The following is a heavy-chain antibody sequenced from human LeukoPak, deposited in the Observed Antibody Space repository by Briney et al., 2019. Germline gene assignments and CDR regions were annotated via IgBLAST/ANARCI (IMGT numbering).Heavy chain of an antibody. J-gene: IGHJ5*02. D-gene: IGHD3-10*01. CDR1: GGSISSYY. CDR3: ARGGPNWFDP. V-gene: IGHV4-59*01. CDR2: IYYSGST. Sequence: SETLSLTCTVSGGSISSYYWSWIRQPPGKGLVWIGYIYYSGSTNYNPSLKSRVTISVDTSKNQFSLKLSSVTAADTAVYYCARGGPNWFDPWGQGTLVTVSS.